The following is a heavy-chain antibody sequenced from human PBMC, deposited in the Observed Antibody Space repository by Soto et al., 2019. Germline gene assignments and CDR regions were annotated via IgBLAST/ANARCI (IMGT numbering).Heavy chain of an antibody. D-gene: IGHD5-18*01. Sequence: GGSLRLSCAASGFTFSSYGMHWVRQAPGKGLEWVAVISYDGSNKYYADSVKGRFTISRDNSKNTLYLQMNSLRAEDTAVYYCAKATENWLLGYWGQGTLVTVSS. CDR1: GFTFSSYG. CDR2: ISYDGSNK. V-gene: IGHV3-30*18. J-gene: IGHJ4*02. CDR3: AKATENWLLGY.